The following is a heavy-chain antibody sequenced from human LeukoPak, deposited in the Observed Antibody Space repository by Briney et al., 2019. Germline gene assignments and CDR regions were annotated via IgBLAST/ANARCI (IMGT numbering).Heavy chain of an antibody. CDR2: INHSGST. J-gene: IGHJ6*03. CDR3: AREGSIAARRYYYYYMDV. V-gene: IGHV4-34*01. D-gene: IGHD6-6*01. Sequence: SETLSLTCAVYGGSFSGYYWSWIRQPPGKGLEWIGEINHSGSTNYNPSLKSRVTISVDTSKNQFSLKLSSVTAADTAVYYCAREGSIAARRYYYYYMDVWGKGTTVTVSS. CDR1: GGSFSGYY.